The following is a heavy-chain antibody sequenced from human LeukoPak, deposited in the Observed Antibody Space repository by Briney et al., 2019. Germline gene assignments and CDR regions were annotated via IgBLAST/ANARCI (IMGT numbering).Heavy chain of an antibody. Sequence: PSETQSLTCAVYGGSFSGYYWSWIRQPPGKGLEWIGEINHSGSTNYNPSLKSRVTISVDTSKNQFSLKLSSVTAADTAVYYCARETGYRGYETQPYYFDYWGQGTLVTVSS. J-gene: IGHJ4*02. CDR2: INHSGST. CDR3: ARETGYRGYETQPYYFDY. D-gene: IGHD5-12*01. V-gene: IGHV4-34*01. CDR1: GGSFSGYY.